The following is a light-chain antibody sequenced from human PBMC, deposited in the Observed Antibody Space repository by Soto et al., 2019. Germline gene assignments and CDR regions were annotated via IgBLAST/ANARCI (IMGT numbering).Light chain of an antibody. CDR3: SVWDDSLNGPV. Sequence: QSVLTQPPSASGTPGQRVTISCSGSSSNIGSNTVNWYQQLPGTAPKLLIYSDNQRPSGVPDRVSGSKSATSASLAISGLQSDDEADYFCSVWDDSLNGPVFGGGTKVTVL. CDR1: SSNIGSNT. V-gene: IGLV1-44*01. CDR2: SDN. J-gene: IGLJ3*02.